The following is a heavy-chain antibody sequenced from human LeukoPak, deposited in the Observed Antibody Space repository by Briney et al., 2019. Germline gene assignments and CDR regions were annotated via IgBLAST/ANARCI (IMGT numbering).Heavy chain of an antibody. Sequence: ASVKVSCKASGYTFTTYAMHWVRQAPGQRLEWMGWINAGNGNTKYSQKFQGRVTITRDTSASTAYMELSSLRSEDTAVYYCARALVMVGATRDLDYWGQGTLVTVSS. V-gene: IGHV1-3*01. CDR3: ARALVMVGATRDLDY. D-gene: IGHD1-26*01. J-gene: IGHJ4*02. CDR1: GYTFTTYA. CDR2: INAGNGNT.